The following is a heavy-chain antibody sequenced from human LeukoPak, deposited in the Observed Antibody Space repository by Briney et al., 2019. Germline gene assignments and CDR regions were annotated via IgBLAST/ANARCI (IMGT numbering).Heavy chain of an antibody. J-gene: IGHJ4*02. V-gene: IGHV3-23*01. CDR3: AKAPSQRDYGGNLQRDY. Sequence: GASLRLSCAGSGFTFSISSMNWVRQAPGKGLEWVSTIIGGATSANYADSVKGRCTISRDNSKNPLYLQMKSQRDEDKAIYYCAKAPSQRDYGGNLQRDYWGQGTLVAVSS. CDR1: GFTFSISS. CDR2: IIGGATSA. D-gene: IGHD4-23*01.